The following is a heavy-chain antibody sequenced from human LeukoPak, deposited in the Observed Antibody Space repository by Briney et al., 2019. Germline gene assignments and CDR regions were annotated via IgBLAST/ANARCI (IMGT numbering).Heavy chain of an antibody. D-gene: IGHD2-15*01. CDR3: ARFGYCSGGSCIDY. CDR1: GGSVNSYY. J-gene: IGHJ4*02. V-gene: IGHV4-59*08. CDR2: IYYSGRT. Sequence: NPSETLSLTCTVSGGSVNSYYWSWIRQPPGKGLEWIGYIYYSGRTDYNPSLKSRVTISIDTSKNQFSLKLTSVTAADTAVYYCARFGYCSGGSCIDYWGQGTLVTVSS.